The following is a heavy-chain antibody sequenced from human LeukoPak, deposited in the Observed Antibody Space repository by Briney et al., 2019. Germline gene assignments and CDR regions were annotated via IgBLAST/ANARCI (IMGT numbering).Heavy chain of an antibody. V-gene: IGHV3-30*18. CDR1: GFTFSSYG. CDR2: ISHDAKST. J-gene: IGHJ6*04. Sequence: QPGGSLRLSCATSGFTFSSYGMHWVRQVPGKGLEWVTVISHDAKSTYHVDSVKGRFTISRDNSKNTLYLQMNSLRAEDTAVYCCAKDGGNYYDTAGNHLMRSYMDVWGKGTTVTVSS. CDR3: AKDGGNYYDTAGNHLMRSYMDV. D-gene: IGHD3-22*01.